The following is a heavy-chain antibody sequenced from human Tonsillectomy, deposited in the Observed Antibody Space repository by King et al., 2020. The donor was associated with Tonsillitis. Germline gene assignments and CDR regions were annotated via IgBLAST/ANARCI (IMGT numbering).Heavy chain of an antibody. D-gene: IGHD5-18*01. CDR1: GGSISSSSYY. CDR3: SSLPPKLWLPMGYFDY. J-gene: IGHJ4*02. V-gene: IGHV4-39*01. Sequence: QLQESGPGLVKPSETLSLTCTVSGGSISSSSYYRGWIRQPPGKGLEWIGSIYYSGSTYYNPYLKSRVTISEDTSKNQFSLKLSSVTAADTAVYYCSSLPPKLWLPMGYFDYLGQGTLVTVSS. CDR2: IYYSGST.